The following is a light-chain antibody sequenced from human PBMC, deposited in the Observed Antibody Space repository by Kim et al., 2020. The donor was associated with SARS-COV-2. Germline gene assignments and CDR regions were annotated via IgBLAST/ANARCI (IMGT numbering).Light chain of an antibody. CDR1: QNINNW. V-gene: IGKV1-5*03. Sequence: DIQLTQSPSTLSASVGDRVTIACRASQNINNWLAWYQQIPGKAPKLLIYETSTLKSGIPPRFSGSGSGTAFTLTISSLQPDDFATYYCQQYYSYPCTFGQGTKLEI. CDR2: ETS. J-gene: IGKJ2*02. CDR3: QQYYSYPCT.